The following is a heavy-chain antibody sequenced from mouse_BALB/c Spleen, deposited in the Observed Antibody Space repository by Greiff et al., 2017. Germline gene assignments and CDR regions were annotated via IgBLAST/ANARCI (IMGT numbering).Heavy chain of an antibody. CDR1: GYSITSGYY. D-gene: IGHD1-1*01. CDR2: ISYDGSN. Sequence: EVKLQESGPGLVKPSQSLSLTCSVTGYSITSGYYWNWIRQFPGNKLEWMGYISYDGSNNYNPSLKNRISITRDTSKNQFFLKLNSVTTEDTATYYCARAYGSSYPAWFAYWGQGTLVTVSA. CDR3: ARAYGSSYPAWFAY. V-gene: IGHV3-6*02. J-gene: IGHJ3*01.